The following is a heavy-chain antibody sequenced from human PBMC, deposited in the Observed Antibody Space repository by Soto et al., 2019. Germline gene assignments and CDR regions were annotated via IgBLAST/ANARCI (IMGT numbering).Heavy chain of an antibody. J-gene: IGHJ5*02. V-gene: IGHV3-30-3*01. Sequence: LYCAAFGFTFSTQFMHRVRQAPAKGLEWVALISYDGNNKYYSDSVKGRLTISRDNSKNTLYLQMKSLRAEDTALFHCARDGERGYSYGDWFDPWGQGTLVTVSP. CDR2: ISYDGNNK. CDR3: ARDGERGYSYGDWFDP. D-gene: IGHD5-18*01. CDR1: GFTFSTQF.